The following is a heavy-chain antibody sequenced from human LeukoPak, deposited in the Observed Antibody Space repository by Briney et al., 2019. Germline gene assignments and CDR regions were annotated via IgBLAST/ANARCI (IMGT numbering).Heavy chain of an antibody. J-gene: IGHJ3*02. CDR3: ARSGILTDLDAFDI. Sequence: SETLSLTCTVSGGSISSYYWSWIRQPPGKGLEWIGYIYYSGSTNYNPSLKSRVTISVDTSKNQFSLKLSSVTAADTAVYYCARSGILTDLDAFDIWGQGTMVTVSS. CDR1: GGSISSYY. CDR2: IYYSGST. D-gene: IGHD3-9*01. V-gene: IGHV4-59*01.